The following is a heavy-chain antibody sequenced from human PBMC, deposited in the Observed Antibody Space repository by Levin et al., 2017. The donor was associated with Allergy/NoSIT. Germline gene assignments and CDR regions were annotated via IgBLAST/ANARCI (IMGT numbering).Heavy chain of an antibody. CDR2: IHYSGST. J-gene: IGHJ4*02. D-gene: IGHD4-17*01. CDR1: GGSVSSGSYY. V-gene: IGHV4-61*01. Sequence: SETLSLTCTVPGGSVSSGSYYWSWIRQPPGKGLEWIGYIHYSGSTNYNPSLKSRVTISVDTSKNQFSLKLSSVTAADTAVYYCASGYYGDYVGPAAYWGQGTLVTVSS. CDR3: ASGYYGDYVGPAAY.